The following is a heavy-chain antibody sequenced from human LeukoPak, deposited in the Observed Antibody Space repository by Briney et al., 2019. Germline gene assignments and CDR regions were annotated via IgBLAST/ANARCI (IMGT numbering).Heavy chain of an antibody. Sequence: SETLSLTCAVYGGSFCGYYWSCIRQPLGKGRECIWEINHSGRTNYNPSLKNRVTISVDTSKNQFSLKLSSVTAAETAVYYCARGDRKQQLANYYYYGMDVWGQGTTVTVSS. D-gene: IGHD6-13*01. CDR3: ARGDRKQQLANYYYYGMDV. V-gene: IGHV4-34*01. J-gene: IGHJ6*02. CDR2: INHSGRT. CDR1: GGSFCGYY.